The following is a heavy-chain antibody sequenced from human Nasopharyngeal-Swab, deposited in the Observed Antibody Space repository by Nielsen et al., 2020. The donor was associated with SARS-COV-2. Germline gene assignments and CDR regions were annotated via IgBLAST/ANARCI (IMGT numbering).Heavy chain of an antibody. CDR3: ARDVAGADSA. J-gene: IGHJ5*02. D-gene: IGHD2-21*01. V-gene: IGHV3-74*01. CDR1: GFTFSSA. Sequence: GGSLRLSCAASGFTFSSAMSWVRQVPGKGLVWVSRIDTDGSTTDHADSVKGRFTISRDNAKNTLYLQMNNLRAEDTALYYCARDVAGADSAWGQGTLVTVSS. CDR2: IDTDGSTT.